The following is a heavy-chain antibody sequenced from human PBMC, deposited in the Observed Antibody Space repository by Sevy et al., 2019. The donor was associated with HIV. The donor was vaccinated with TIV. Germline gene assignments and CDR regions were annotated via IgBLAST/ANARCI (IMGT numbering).Heavy chain of an antibody. CDR3: AKSPMMEAIYTYYFDY. CDR1: GFSFSDYA. Sequence: GGSLRLSCTASGFSFSDYAMSWVRQAPGKGLEWVSIISDSADSTYYADSVRGRFIISRDNSKNTLFLQMNSLRAEDTAVYFCAKSPMMEAIYTYYFDYWGPGTLVTVSS. V-gene: IGHV3-23*01. D-gene: IGHD2-2*02. J-gene: IGHJ4*02. CDR2: ISDSADST.